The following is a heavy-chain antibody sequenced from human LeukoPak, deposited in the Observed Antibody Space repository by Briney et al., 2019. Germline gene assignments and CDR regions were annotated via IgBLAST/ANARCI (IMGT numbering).Heavy chain of an antibody. CDR1: GFTFSSYG. CDR2: IRYDVSNI. D-gene: IGHD3-10*01. V-gene: IGHV3-30*02. CDR3: AKGDDYGSGAMFDY. J-gene: IGHJ4*02. Sequence: GGSLRLSCAASGFTFSSYGMHWVRQAPGKGLEWVTFIRYDVSNIYYADSVKGRFTTSRDNSKNTLYLQMNSLRAEDTAVYYCAKGDDYGSGAMFDYWGQGTLVTVSS.